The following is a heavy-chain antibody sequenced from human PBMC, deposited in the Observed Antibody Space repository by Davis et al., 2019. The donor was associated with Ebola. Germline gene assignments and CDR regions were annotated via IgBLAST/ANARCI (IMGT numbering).Heavy chain of an antibody. J-gene: IGHJ4*02. Sequence: GESLKISCAASGFTFSGSAMHWVRQASGKGLEWVGRIRSKANSYATASAASVKGRFTISRDDSKNTAYLQMNSLKTEDTAVYYCTSTAGTELDYWGQGTLVTVSS. CDR3: TSTAGTELDY. CDR2: IRSKANSYAT. CDR1: GFTFSGSA. V-gene: IGHV3-73*01. D-gene: IGHD6-13*01.